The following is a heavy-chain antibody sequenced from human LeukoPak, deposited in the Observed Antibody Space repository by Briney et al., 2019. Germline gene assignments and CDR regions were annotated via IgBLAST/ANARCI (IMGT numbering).Heavy chain of an antibody. Sequence: ASVKVSCKASGYTFTSYYIHWVRQAPGQGLEWMGGIIPIFGTANYAQKLQGRVTMTTDTSTSTAYMELRSLRSDDTAVYYCARDPDGDYYDSSGYSPYDYWGQGTLVTVSS. CDR3: ARDPDGDYYDSSGYSPYDY. CDR2: IIPIFGTA. D-gene: IGHD3-22*01. CDR1: GYTFTSYY. V-gene: IGHV1-18*04. J-gene: IGHJ4*02.